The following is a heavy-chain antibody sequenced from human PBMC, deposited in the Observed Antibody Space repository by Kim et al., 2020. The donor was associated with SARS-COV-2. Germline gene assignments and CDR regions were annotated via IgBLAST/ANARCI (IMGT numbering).Heavy chain of an antibody. Sequence: SETLSLTCTVSGCSISSSSYYWGWIRQPPGKGLEWIGSIYYSGSTYYNPSLKSRVTISVDTSKNQFSLKLSSVTAADTAVYYCARRVQQLVPGTYNWFDPGGQGTLVPVFS. CDR1: GCSISSSSYY. V-gene: IGHV4-39*01. CDR3: ARRVQQLVPGTYNWFDP. J-gene: IGHJ5*02. D-gene: IGHD6-13*01. CDR2: IYYSGST.